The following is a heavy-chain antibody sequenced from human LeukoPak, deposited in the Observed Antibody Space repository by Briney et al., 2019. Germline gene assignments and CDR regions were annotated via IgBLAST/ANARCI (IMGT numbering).Heavy chain of an antibody. V-gene: IGHV1-24*01. D-gene: IGHD3/OR15-3a*01. CDR3: ATGPVRTDNWFDS. CDR2: FDPEDGET. CDR1: GYTLTELS. J-gene: IGHJ5*01. Sequence: ASVKVSCKVSGYTLTELSMHWVRQAPAKGLEGMGGFDPEDGETIYAQKFQGRVTMTEDTSTDTAYMELSSLRSEDTAVYYCATGPVRTDNWFDSWGQGTLVTVSS.